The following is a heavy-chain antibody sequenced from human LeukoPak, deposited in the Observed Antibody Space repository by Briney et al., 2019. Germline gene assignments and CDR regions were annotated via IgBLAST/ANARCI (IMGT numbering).Heavy chain of an antibody. CDR3: ATIVGATSAFDI. D-gene: IGHD1-26*01. CDR2: IWYDGSNK. V-gene: IGHV3-33*01. J-gene: IGHJ3*02. CDR1: GFTFSSYG. Sequence: GGSLRLSCAASGFTFSSYGMHWVRQAPGKGLEWVAVIWYDGSNKYYADSVKGRFTISRDNSKNTLYLQMSSLRAEDTAVYYCATIVGATSAFDIWGQGTMVTVSS.